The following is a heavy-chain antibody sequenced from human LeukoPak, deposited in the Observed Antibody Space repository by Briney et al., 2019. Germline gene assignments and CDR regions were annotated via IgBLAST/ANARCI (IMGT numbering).Heavy chain of an antibody. D-gene: IGHD2-21*02. CDR1: GFTVSSNY. V-gene: IGHV3-23*01. Sequence: GGSLRLSCAASGFTVSSNYMSWVRQAPGKGLEWVSAISGSGGSTYYADSVKGRFTISRDTSKNTLYLQMNSLRAEDTAVYYCAKGDAYCGGDCYPDWGQGTLVTVSS. J-gene: IGHJ4*02. CDR3: AKGDAYCGGDCYPD. CDR2: ISGSGGST.